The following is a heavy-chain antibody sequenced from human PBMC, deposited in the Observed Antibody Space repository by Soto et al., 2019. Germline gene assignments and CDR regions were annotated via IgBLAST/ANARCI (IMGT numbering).Heavy chain of an antibody. Sequence: QVQLQQWGAGLLKPSETLSLTCAVYGGSFSGYYWSWIRQPPGKGLEWIGEINHSGGTNYNPSLKSRVTISVASSKNQFSLKLTSMTAADTAVYYCARGIAAAELYYYYYYMDVWGKGTTVTVSS. CDR3: ARGIAAAELYYYYYYMDV. CDR2: INHSGGT. V-gene: IGHV4-34*01. D-gene: IGHD6-25*01. CDR1: GGSFSGYY. J-gene: IGHJ6*03.